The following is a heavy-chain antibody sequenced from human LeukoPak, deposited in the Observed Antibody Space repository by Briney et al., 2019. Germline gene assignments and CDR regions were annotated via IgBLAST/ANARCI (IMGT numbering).Heavy chain of an antibody. CDR2: INAGNGNT. J-gene: IGHJ6*02. D-gene: IGHD6-19*01. CDR1: GYTFTSYA. Sequence: ASVKVSCKASGYTFTSYAVHWVRQAPGQRLEWMGWINAGNGNTKYSQKFQGRVTITRDTSASTAYMELSSLRSEDTAVYYCARGRGQWLVPTYYYGMDVWGQGTTVTVSS. CDR3: ARGRGQWLVPTYYYGMDV. V-gene: IGHV1-3*01.